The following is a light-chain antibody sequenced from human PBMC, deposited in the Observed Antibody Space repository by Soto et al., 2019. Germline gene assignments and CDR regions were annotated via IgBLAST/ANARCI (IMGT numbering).Light chain of an antibody. CDR3: QQRSNWPPTWT. CDR1: QSVSSY. V-gene: IGKV3-11*01. J-gene: IGKJ1*01. Sequence: EIVLTQSPATLSLSPGERATRSCMAIQSVSSYLAWYQQKSGQAPRLLIYDASNRATGIPARFSGSGSGTDFTLTISSLEPEDFAVYYCQQRSNWPPTWTFGQGTKVDIK. CDR2: DAS.